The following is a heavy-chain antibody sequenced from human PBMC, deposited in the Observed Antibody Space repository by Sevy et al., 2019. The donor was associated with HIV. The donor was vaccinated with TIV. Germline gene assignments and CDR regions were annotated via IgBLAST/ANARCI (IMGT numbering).Heavy chain of an antibody. CDR2: ITVNSNYI. CDR3: ARDFPVGTTSTFDY. CDR1: GFTFSNYN. D-gene: IGHD1-26*01. V-gene: IGHV3-21*01. Sequence: GGSLRLSCAASGFTFSNYNMNWVRQAPGKGLEWVSSITVNSNYIYYADSLKGRFTASRDKAKNSLYLQMNSLRAEDTAVYYCARDFPVGTTSTFDYWGQGTLVTVSS. J-gene: IGHJ4*02.